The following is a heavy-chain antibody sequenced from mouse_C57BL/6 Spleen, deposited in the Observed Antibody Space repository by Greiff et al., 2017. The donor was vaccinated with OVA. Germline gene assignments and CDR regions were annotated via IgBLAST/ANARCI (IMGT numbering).Heavy chain of an antibody. J-gene: IGHJ3*01. CDR1: GYAFTNYL. CDR2: INPGSGGT. CDR3: AEGEGAY. V-gene: IGHV1-54*01. Sequence: VQLQQSGAELVRPGPSVKVSCKASGYAFTNYLIEWVKQRPGQGLEWIGVINPGSGGTNYNEKFKGKATLTADKSSITAYMQLSSLTSEDSAVYFCAEGEGAYWGQGTLVTVSA.